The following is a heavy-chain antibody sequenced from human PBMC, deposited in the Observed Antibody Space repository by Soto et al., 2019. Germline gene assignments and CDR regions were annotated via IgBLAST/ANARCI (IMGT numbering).Heavy chain of an antibody. CDR3: AKETVTGYYYYGMDV. D-gene: IGHD4-17*01. Sequence: GGSLRLSCAASGFTFSSYGMHWVRQAPGKGLEWVAVISYDGSNKYYADSVKGRFTISRDNSKNTLYLQMNSLRAEDTAVYYCAKETVTGYYYYGMDVWGQGTTVTVSS. V-gene: IGHV3-30*18. CDR1: GFTFSSYG. CDR2: ISYDGSNK. J-gene: IGHJ6*02.